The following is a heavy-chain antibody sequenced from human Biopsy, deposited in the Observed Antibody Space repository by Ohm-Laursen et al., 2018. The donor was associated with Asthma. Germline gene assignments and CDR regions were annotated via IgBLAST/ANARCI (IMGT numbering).Heavy chain of an antibody. CDR3: AKRRGYSDLTDFDH. J-gene: IGHJ4*02. V-gene: IGHV3-30*18. Sequence: SLRLSCAASGFVFRSHAVHWVRQAPGKGLERVAVVSYDGGVAHYADSMKGRFTISRDNAKSTLYLQMNRLRTDDTAVYYCAKRRGYSDLTDFDHWGQGTLVTVSS. CDR1: GFVFRSHA. D-gene: IGHD3-3*01. CDR2: VSYDGGVA.